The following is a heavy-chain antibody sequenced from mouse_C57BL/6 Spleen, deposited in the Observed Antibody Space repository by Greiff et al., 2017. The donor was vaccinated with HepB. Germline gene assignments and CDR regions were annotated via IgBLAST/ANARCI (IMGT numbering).Heavy chain of an antibody. CDR3: ATYYYGSRVFDY. D-gene: IGHD1-1*01. Sequence: EVKVVESGGGLVKPGGSLKLSCAASGFTFSDYGMHWVRQAPEKGLEWVAYISSGSSTIYYADTVKGRFTISRDNAKNTLFLQMTSLRSEDTAMYYCATYYYGSRVFDYWGQGTTLTVSS. J-gene: IGHJ2*01. CDR2: ISSGSSTI. V-gene: IGHV5-17*01. CDR1: GFTFSDYG.